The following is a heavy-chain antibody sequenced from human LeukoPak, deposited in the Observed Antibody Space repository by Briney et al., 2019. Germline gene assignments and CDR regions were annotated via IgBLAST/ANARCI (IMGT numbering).Heavy chain of an antibody. CDR1: GFNFRNFE. Sequence: GGSLRLSCAASGFNFRNFEMKWVRQATGKGVEWLTYITSDNSMTYADSVKGRFNISRDVATGSLFLQMNSLRADDTAVYYCVRGSDCINGACYSYNWFDLWGQGALVTVSS. CDR3: VRGSDCINGACYSYNWFDL. J-gene: IGHJ5*02. CDR2: ITSDNSM. D-gene: IGHD2-21*02. V-gene: IGHV3-48*03.